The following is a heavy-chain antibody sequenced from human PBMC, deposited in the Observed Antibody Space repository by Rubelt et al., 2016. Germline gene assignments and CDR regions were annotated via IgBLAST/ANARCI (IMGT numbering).Heavy chain of an antibody. D-gene: IGHD3-22*01. Sequence: RYSPSFQGQVTISADKSISTAYLQWSSLKASDTAMYYCARQAHYDSSGPPPAFDIWGQGTMVTVSS. V-gene: IGHV5-51*01. CDR3: ARQAHYDSSGPPPAFDI. J-gene: IGHJ3*02.